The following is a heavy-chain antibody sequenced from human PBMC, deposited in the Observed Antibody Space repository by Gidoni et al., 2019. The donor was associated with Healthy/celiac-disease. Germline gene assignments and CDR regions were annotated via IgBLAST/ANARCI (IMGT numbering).Heavy chain of an antibody. J-gene: IGHJ6*02. V-gene: IGHV3-53*01. CDR3: ARANDYVWGSPMVVGIMDV. D-gene: IGHD3-16*01. CDR1: GFTVSSNY. CDR2: IYSGGST. Sequence: EMQLVASGGGVIQPGGSLRLSCGAAGFTVSSNYMSLVRQAPGKGLAWVSVIYSGGSTYYADSVKGRFTISRDNSKNPLYLQMNSLRAEDTAVYYCARANDYVWGSPMVVGIMDVWGQGTTVTVSS.